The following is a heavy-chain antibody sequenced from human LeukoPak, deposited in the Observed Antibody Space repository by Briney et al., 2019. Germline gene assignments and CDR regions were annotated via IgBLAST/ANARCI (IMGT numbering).Heavy chain of an antibody. CDR2: IKQDGSEK. Sequence: GGSLRLSCAAPGFTFSSYWMSWVRQAPGKGLEWVANIKQDGSEKYYVDSVKGRFTISRDNAKNSLYLQMNSLRAEDTAVYYCASPRGYGYYFDYWGQGTLVTVSS. D-gene: IGHD5-12*01. CDR1: GFTFSSYW. J-gene: IGHJ4*02. V-gene: IGHV3-7*01. CDR3: ASPRGYGYYFDY.